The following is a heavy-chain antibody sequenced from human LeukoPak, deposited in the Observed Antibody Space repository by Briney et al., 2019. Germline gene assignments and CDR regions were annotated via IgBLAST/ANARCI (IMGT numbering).Heavy chain of an antibody. J-gene: IGHJ4*02. CDR3: ARAGYDYGDSFDY. Sequence: ASVKVSCKASGYSFHTYYIHWVRQAPGQGPEWMGCVNPNGGATNYTQTFQGRVTMTTDTSIDTAYMEVRGLRSDDTAVYFCARAGYDYGDSFDYWGQGTLVTVSS. CDR1: GYSFHTYY. CDR2: VNPNGGAT. V-gene: IGHV1-2*02. D-gene: IGHD4-17*01.